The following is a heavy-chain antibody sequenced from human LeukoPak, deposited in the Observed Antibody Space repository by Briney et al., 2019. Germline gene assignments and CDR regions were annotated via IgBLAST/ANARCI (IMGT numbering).Heavy chain of an antibody. D-gene: IGHD3-10*01. J-gene: IGHJ6*03. Sequence: SETLSLTCTVSGYSISNGYYWGWIRQPPGKGLEWIGIIYHSGSTYYNPSLKSRVTMSVDTSKNQFSLKLTSVTAADTAIYFCARRAIGILRGGVWADDILFFYMDVWAKGTQVAISS. CDR1: GYSISNGYY. V-gene: IGHV4-38-2*02. CDR3: ARRAIGILRGGVWADDILFFYMDV. CDR2: IYHSGST.